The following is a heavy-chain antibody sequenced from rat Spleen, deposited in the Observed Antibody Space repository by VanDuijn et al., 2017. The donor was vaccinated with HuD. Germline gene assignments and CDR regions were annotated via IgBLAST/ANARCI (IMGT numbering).Heavy chain of an antibody. CDR2: ISTGGGNT. V-gene: IGHV5-25*01. CDR1: GFTFSDYN. D-gene: IGHD4-3*01. J-gene: IGHJ2*01. Sequence: EVQLVESGGGLVQPGRSLTLSCVVSGFTFSDYNMAWVRQAPEKGLEWVASISTGGGNTYYRDSVKGRLTISRDNAQNTLYLQMNSLRSEDTATYYCTREGNSGYDYWGQGVMVTVSS. CDR3: TREGNSGYDY.